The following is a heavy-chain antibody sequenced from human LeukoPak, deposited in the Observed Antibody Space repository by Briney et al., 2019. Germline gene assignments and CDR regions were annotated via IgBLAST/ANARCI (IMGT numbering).Heavy chain of an antibody. J-gene: IGHJ6*02. CDR2: IIPIFGTA. D-gene: IGHD1-14*01. V-gene: IGHV1-69*13. CDR1: GGTFTSYA. CDR3: ARDLTPIYYYYYGMDV. Sequence: SVKVSCKASGGTFTSYAISWVRQAPGQGLEWMGGIIPIFGTANYAQKFQGRVTITADESTSTDYMELSSLRSEDTAVYYCARDLTPIYYYYYGMDVWGQGTTVTVSS.